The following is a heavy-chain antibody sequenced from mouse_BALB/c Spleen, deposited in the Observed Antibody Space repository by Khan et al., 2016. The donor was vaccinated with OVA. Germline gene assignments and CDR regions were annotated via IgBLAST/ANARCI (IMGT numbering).Heavy chain of an antibody. CDR3: ARGGGTAPFAY. J-gene: IGHJ3*01. CDR1: GFTFSDYG. V-gene: IGHV5-15*02. CDR2: ISDLAYTI. Sequence: EVELVESGGGLVQPGGSRKLSCAASGFTFSDYGMAWVRQAPGKGPEWVAFISDLAYTIYYADTVTGRLTISRENAKNTLYLEMSSMRSEDTAIYYCARGGGTAPFAYWGLGTLVTVSA. D-gene: IGHD1-2*01.